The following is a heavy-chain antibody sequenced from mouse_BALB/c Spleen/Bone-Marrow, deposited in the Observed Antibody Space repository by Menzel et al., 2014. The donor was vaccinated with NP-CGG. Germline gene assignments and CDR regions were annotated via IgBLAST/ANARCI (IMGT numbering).Heavy chain of an antibody. D-gene: IGHD3-3*01. J-gene: IGHJ3*01. CDR1: GYTFTSYY. Sequence: VQLQQSGAELVKPGASVELSCKASGYTFTSYYMFWVKQRPGQGLEWIGEINPSNGGTVFNEKFKSKVTLTVDKSSSTAYMQLSGLTSEDSAVYYCTRSAGTGFAYWGQGTLVTVSA. V-gene: IGHV1S81*02. CDR3: TRSAGTGFAY. CDR2: INPSNGGT.